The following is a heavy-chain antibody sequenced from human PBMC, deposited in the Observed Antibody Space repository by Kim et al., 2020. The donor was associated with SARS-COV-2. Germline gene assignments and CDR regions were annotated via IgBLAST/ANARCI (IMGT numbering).Heavy chain of an antibody. CDR3: ARGRVGVAGGGLDT. D-gene: IGHD6-19*01. CDR1: GFTFSTYW. J-gene: IGHJ5*02. V-gene: IGHV3-74*01. Sequence: GGSLRLSCAASGFTFSTYWMSWVRQVPGKGLVWVSRIKTDGSITDYADSAKGRFTISRDNAKNTLSLQMNSLRAEDTAVYFCARGRVGVAGGGLDTWGQG. CDR2: IKTDGSIT.